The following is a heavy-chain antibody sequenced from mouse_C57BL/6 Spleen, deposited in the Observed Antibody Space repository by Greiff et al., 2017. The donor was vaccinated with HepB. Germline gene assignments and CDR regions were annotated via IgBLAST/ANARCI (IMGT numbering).Heavy chain of an antibody. V-gene: IGHV14-3*01. CDR2: IDPANGNT. CDR1: GFNINNTY. Sequence: EVQLQQSVAELVRPGASVKLSCTASGFNINNTYMHWVKQRPEQGLEWIGRIDPANGNTKYAPKFQGKATITADTASNTAYLQLSSLTTENTALYDGSRCGGDWYCDVWGTGTTLTVSS. J-gene: IGHJ1*03. CDR3: SRCGGDWYCDV.